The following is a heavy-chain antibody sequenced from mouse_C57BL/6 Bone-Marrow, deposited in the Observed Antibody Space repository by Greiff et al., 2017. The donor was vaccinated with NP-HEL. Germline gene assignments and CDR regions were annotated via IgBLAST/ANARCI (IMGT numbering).Heavy chain of an antibody. J-gene: IGHJ1*03. CDR1: GFTFSSYA. D-gene: IGHD1-1*01. CDR3: ARECPYYYGSSYWYFDV. V-gene: IGHV5-4*01. Sequence: EVQRVESGGGLVKPGGSLKLSCAASGFTFSSYAMSWVRQTPEKRLEWVATISDGGSYTYYPDNVKGRFTISSDNAKNNLYLQMSHLKSEDTAMYYCARECPYYYGSSYWYFDVWGTGTTVTVSS. CDR2: ISDGGSYT.